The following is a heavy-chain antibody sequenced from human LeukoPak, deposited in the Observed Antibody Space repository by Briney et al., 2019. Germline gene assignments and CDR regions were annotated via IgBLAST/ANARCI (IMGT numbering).Heavy chain of an antibody. CDR3: ARSNGDYNWFDP. CDR1: GYSISSGYY. J-gene: IGHJ5*02. V-gene: IGHV4-38-2*01. D-gene: IGHD4-17*01. Sequence: PSETLSLTCAVSGYSISSGYYWGWIRQPPGKGLKWIGTIYYSGSTYYNPSLKSRVTISVDTSKNQFSLKLSSVTAADTAVYYCARSNGDYNWFDPWGQGTLVTVSS. CDR2: IYYSGST.